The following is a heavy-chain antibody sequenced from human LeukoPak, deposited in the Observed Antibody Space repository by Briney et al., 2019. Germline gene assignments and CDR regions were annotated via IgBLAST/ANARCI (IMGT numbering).Heavy chain of an antibody. Sequence: GGSLRLSCAACGFTFSGYWMSWVRQAPGKGLEWVANINQGGSDKYYVDSVKGRFTISRDNANNLLYLQMNGLRGEDTAVYYCTRDRSRAEDDWGQGTLVTVSS. V-gene: IGHV3-7*01. CDR3: TRDRSRAEDD. CDR2: INQGGSDK. CDR1: GFTFSGYW. D-gene: IGHD1-14*01. J-gene: IGHJ4*02.